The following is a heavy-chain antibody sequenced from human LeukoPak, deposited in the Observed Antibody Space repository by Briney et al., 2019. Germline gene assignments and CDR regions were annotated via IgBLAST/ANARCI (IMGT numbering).Heavy chain of an antibody. D-gene: IGHD3-16*01. Sequence: GGSLRLSCAASGFTFSSYAMSWVRQAPGKGLEWVSAISGSGGSTYYADSVKGRFTISRDKSKNTLYLQTNSLRAEDTAVYYCAKIGGAQGFDYWGQGTLVTVSS. CDR2: ISGSGGST. CDR3: AKIGGAQGFDY. J-gene: IGHJ4*02. CDR1: GFTFSSYA. V-gene: IGHV3-23*01.